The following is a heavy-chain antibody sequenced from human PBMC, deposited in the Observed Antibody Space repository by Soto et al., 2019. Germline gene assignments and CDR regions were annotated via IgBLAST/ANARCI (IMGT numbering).Heavy chain of an antibody. CDR1: GGSFSGYY. CDR2: INHSGST. V-gene: IGHV4-34*01. J-gene: IGHJ1*01. Sequence: SETLSLTCAVDGGSFSGYYWSWIRQPPGKGLEWIGEINHSGSTNYNPSLKSRVTISVDTSKNQFSLKLSSVTAADTAVYYCAREHYSSGWYVGPDVHFQHWGQGTLVTVSS. CDR3: AREHYSSGWYVGPDVHFQH. D-gene: IGHD6-19*01.